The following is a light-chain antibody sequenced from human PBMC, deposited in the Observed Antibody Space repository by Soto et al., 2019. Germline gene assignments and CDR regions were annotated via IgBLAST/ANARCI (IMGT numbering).Light chain of an antibody. V-gene: IGLV1-44*01. J-gene: IGLJ2*01. CDR3: SAGDDSLNGVV. CDR1: SSNIGSKS. CDR2: SNY. Sequence: QSVLTQPPSASGTPGQRVTISCSGSSSNIGSKSVNWYQHLPGTAPKLLIYSNYHRPSGVPDRFSDSKSGTSASLAISGLQSEYESVYYCSAGDDSLNGVVFGGGTKLTVL.